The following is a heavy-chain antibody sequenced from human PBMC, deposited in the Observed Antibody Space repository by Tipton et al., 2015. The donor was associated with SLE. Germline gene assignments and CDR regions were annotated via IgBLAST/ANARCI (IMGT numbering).Heavy chain of an antibody. CDR3: ASLYYYGSGTYFDY. Sequence: QSGAEVKKPGSSVKVSCKASGGTFSSYAISWVRQAPGQGLEWMGGIIPIFGTANYAQKFQGRVTITADKSTSTAYMELSSLRSEDTAVYYCASLYYYGSGTYFDYWGQGTLVTVSS. CDR1: GGTFSSYA. J-gene: IGHJ4*02. CDR2: IIPIFGTA. D-gene: IGHD3-10*01. V-gene: IGHV1-69*06.